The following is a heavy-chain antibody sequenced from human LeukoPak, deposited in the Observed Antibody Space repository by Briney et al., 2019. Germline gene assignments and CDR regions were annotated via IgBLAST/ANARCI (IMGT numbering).Heavy chain of an antibody. V-gene: IGHV3-21*01. J-gene: IGHJ4*02. D-gene: IGHD3-10*01. CDR3: AGDPRWIREFVSPLY. CDR1: GFTFSSYS. Sequence: PGGSLRLSCAASGFTFSSYSMNWVRQAPGKGLEWVSSISSSSSYIYYADSVKGRFTISRDNAKNSLYLQMNSLRAEDTAVYYCAGDPRWIREFVSPLYWGQGTLVTVSS. CDR2: ISSSSSYI.